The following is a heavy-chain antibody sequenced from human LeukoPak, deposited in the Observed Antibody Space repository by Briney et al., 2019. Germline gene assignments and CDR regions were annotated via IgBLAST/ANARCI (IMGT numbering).Heavy chain of an antibody. Sequence: GASVKVSCTASGGTFSNYAINWVRQAPGQGLEWMGGIIPIFGTANYAQNFQGRVTITADESTTTAYLELSGLRSEDTAVYYCARSGEMATAHWFFDLWGRGTLVTVSS. D-gene: IGHD5-24*01. J-gene: IGHJ2*01. CDR1: GGTFSNYA. V-gene: IGHV1-69*13. CDR3: ARSGEMATAHWFFDL. CDR2: IIPIFGTA.